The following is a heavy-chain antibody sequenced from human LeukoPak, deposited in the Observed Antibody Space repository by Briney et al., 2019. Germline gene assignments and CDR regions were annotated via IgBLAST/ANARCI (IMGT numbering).Heavy chain of an antibody. D-gene: IGHD6-13*01. V-gene: IGHV3-53*01. CDR1: GFTVSSNY. J-gene: IGHJ4*02. Sequence: GGSLRLSCAASGFTVSSNYMSWVRQAPGKGLEWVSLIYSGGSTYYADSVKGRSTISRDNSKNTLYLQMNILRAEDTAVYYCASYSSLDYWGQGTLVTVSS. CDR2: IYSGGST. CDR3: ASYSSLDY.